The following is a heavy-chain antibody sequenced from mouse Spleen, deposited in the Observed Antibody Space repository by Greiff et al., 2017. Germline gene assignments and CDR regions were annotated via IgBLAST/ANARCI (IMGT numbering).Heavy chain of an antibody. Sequence: VQRVESGAELVRPGASVKLSCKASGYTFTDYYINWVKQRPGQGLEWIARIYPGSGNTYYNEKFKGKATLTAEKSSSTAYMQLSSLTSEDSAVYFCARCDPSTAWFAYWGQGTLVTVSA. J-gene: IGHJ3*01. D-gene: IGHD6-1*01. CDR3: ARCDPSTAWFAY. V-gene: IGHV1-76*01. CDR1: GYTFTDYY. CDR2: IYPGSGNT.